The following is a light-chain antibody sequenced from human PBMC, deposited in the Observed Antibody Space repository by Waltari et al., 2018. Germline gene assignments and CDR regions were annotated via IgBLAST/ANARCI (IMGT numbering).Light chain of an antibody. CDR3: CSYGGASARL. Sequence: QSALTQPASVSGSPGQSITISCTGPSNYAGSYNLVSWYKQHPGEAPTLILYEVSKRPSGVSDRFSGSKSGNTASLTISGLRPEDEADYYCCSYGGASARLFGGGTKVTVL. CDR1: SNYAGSYNL. V-gene: IGLV2-23*02. CDR2: EVS. J-gene: IGLJ2*01.